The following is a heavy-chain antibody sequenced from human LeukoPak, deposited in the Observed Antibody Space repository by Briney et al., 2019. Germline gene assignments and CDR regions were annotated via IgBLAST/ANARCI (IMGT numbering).Heavy chain of an antibody. CDR3: ARGDTAMVR. CDR2: IYYSGST. D-gene: IGHD5-18*01. J-gene: IGHJ4*02. CDR1: GGSVSSYY. V-gene: IGHV4-59*02. Sequence: SETLSLTCTVSGGSVSSYYWSWIRQPPGKGLEWIGYIYYSGSTNYNPSLKSRVTISVNTSKNQFSLKLSSVTAADTAVYYCARGDTAMVRWGQGTLVTVSS.